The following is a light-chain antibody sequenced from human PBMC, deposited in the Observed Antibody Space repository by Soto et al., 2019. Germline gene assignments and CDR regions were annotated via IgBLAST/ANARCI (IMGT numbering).Light chain of an antibody. CDR1: QSLSSN. V-gene: IGKV3-15*01. J-gene: IGKJ2*01. CDR3: QHYSNWPPRYS. CDR2: NIL. Sequence: IMLTQSPGTLSVSPGERASRSCRASQSLSSNVAWYQQKPGQAPRLLIYNILTRATGIPARFSGSGSGTEFTLTISSLQSEDFAVYFCQHYSNWPPRYSFGQGTKADIK.